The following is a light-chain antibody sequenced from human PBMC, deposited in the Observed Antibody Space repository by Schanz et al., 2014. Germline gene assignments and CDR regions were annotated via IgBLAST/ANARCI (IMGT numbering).Light chain of an antibody. J-gene: IGLJ3*02. CDR1: SSDVGGYKY. CDR3: SSYTSSRTWV. CDR2: DVS. Sequence: QSALTQPASVSGSPGQSITITCTGTSSDVGGYKYVSWFQQHPGKAPRLMIYDVSNRPSGVPDRFSGSKSGTSASLAISGLQSEDEADYYCSSYTSSRTWVFGGGTKVTVL. V-gene: IGLV2-14*01.